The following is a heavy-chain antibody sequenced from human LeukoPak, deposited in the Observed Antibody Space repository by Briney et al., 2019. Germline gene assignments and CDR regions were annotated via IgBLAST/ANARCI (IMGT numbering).Heavy chain of an antibody. CDR1: GYSFTSYW. CDR2: IYPSDSDT. Sequence: GESLKISCKGSGYSFTSYWIGWVRQMPGKGLEWMGIIYPSDSDTKYSPSFRGQIVISADKSISTAYLQWSSLTALDTAMYYCATLDYYDSRGAFAYWGQGTLVTVSS. V-gene: IGHV5-51*01. D-gene: IGHD3-22*01. J-gene: IGHJ4*02. CDR3: ATLDYYDSRGAFAY.